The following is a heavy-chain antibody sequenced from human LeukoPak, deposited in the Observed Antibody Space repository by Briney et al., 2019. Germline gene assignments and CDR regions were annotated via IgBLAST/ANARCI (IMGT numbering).Heavy chain of an antibody. CDR2: IYYNGNT. CDR1: GASISSSY. J-gene: IGHJ3*02. Sequence: SETLSLTCTVSGASISSSYWSWVRQPPGKRLEWIGFIYYNGNTNSNPSLKSRVTISVDTYKNQFSLKLTSVTAADTAVYYCVRGNYDNRGYSNAFDIWGQGAMVTVSS. D-gene: IGHD3-22*01. CDR3: VRGNYDNRGYSNAFDI. V-gene: IGHV4-59*01.